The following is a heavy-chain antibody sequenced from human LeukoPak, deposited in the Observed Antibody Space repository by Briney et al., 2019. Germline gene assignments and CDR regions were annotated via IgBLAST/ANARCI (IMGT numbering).Heavy chain of an antibody. Sequence: AGGSLRLSCAASGFTFSSYAMSWVRQAPGKGLEWVSAISGSGGSTYYADSVKGRFTISRDNSKNTLYLQMNSLRAEDTAVYYCATTSAYPTPILDYWGQGTLVTVSS. CDR1: GFTFSSYA. CDR3: ATTSAYPTPILDY. J-gene: IGHJ4*02. D-gene: IGHD3-3*01. V-gene: IGHV3-23*01. CDR2: ISGSGGST.